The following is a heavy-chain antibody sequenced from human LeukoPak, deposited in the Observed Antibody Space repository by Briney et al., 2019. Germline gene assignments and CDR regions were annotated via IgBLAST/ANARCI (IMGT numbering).Heavy chain of an antibody. CDR2: IYYSGST. CDR1: GGPISNYY. CDR3: ARDPSTYGGYGYYFDY. V-gene: IGHV4-59*01. D-gene: IGHD5-12*01. J-gene: IGHJ4*02. Sequence: SETLSLTCTISGGPISNYYWSWIRQPPGKGLEWIGYIYYSGSTNYNPSLKSRVTISVDTSKNQFSLKLYSVTAADTAVYYCARDPSTYGGYGYYFDYWGQGTLVTVSS.